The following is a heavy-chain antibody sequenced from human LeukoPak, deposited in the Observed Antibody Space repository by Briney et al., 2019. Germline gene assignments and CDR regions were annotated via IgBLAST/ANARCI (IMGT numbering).Heavy chain of an antibody. CDR3: ASSVGSTDY. J-gene: IGHJ4*02. V-gene: IGHV4-34*01. Sequence: SETLSLTCAVYGESLSKYYWTWLRQSPGKGLEWIGEINHRGSTNHNPSLKSRVTLSVDTSKHQFSLKLTSVTAADAAVYYCASSVGSTDYWGQGTLVTVSS. CDR1: GESLSKYY. D-gene: IGHD1-26*01. CDR2: INHRGST.